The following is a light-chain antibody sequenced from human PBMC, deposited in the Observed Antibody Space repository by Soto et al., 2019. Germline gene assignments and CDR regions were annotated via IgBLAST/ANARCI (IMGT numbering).Light chain of an antibody. CDR1: NHDIGGYNY. CDR3: SSYAGSSNLV. Sequence: QSALTQPPSASASPGPAVTISCTGTNHDIGGYNYVSWYQHHPGKAPQLIIYDVTKRPSGVLDRFSGSKSGNTASLTVAGLQTYDEAEYFCSSYAGSSNLVFGTGTKLTVL. J-gene: IGLJ1*01. CDR2: DVT. V-gene: IGLV2-8*01.